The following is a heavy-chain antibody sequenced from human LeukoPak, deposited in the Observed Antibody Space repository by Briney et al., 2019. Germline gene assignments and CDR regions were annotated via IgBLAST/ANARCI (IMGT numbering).Heavy chain of an antibody. CDR2: VHPNSGST. D-gene: IGHD1-14*01. Sequence: ASVKVSCTTSGYPFITYEINWVRQAAGQGLEWMGWVHPNSGSTDYAQKFQGRVTMTRDTSKSTAYMELSSLRSDDPAVYFCTRGPRNDPWGQGTLVTVSS. CDR3: TRGPRNDP. V-gene: IGHV1-8*01. J-gene: IGHJ5*02. CDR1: GYPFITYE.